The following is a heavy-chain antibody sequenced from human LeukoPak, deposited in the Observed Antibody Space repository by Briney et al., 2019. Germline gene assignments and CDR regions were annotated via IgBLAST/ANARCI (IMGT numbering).Heavy chain of an antibody. D-gene: IGHD6-13*01. V-gene: IGHV4-61*01. CDR1: GGSVSSGSYY. CDR3: ARVGFIAAAAPFDY. J-gene: IGHJ4*02. Sequence: PSETLSLTCTVSGGSVSSGSYYWSWIRQPPGKGLEWIGYIYYSGSTNYNPSLKSRVTISVDTSKNQFSLKLSSVTAADTAVYYCARVGFIAAAAPFDYWGQGTLVTVSS. CDR2: IYYSGST.